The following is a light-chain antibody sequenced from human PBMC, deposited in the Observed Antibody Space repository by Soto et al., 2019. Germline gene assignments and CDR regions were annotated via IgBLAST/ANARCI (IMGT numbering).Light chain of an antibody. CDR3: NSYTSTSRPYV. J-gene: IGLJ1*01. CDR1: SSDIGRYNF. V-gene: IGLV2-14*01. CDR2: DVS. Sequence: QSVRNRPASVKRSDVHAISITYTKTSSDIGRYNFVSWYQQRPGQAPKLLIFDVSHRPSGISDRFSGSKSGYTASLTISGLQAEDVADYYGNSYTSTSRPYVFGAG.